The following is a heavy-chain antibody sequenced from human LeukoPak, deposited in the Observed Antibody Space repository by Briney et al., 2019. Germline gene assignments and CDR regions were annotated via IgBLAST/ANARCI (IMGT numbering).Heavy chain of an antibody. J-gene: IGHJ4*02. CDR2: INPNSGGT. V-gene: IGHV1-2*04. CDR3: ARGIRTTLAPDFDY. Sequence: GASVKVSYKASGYTFTGYYMHWVRQAPGQGLEWMGWINPNSGGTNYAQKFQGWVTMTRDTSISTAYMELSRLRSDDTAVYYCARGIRTTLAPDFDYWGQGTLVTVSS. D-gene: IGHD4-23*01. CDR1: GYTFTGYY.